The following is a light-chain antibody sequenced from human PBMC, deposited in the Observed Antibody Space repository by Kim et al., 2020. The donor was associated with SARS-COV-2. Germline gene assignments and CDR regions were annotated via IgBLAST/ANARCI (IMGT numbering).Light chain of an antibody. CDR2: GAS. CDR3: QQYFQWVT. CDR1: ESVRDN. J-gene: IGKJ4*02. Sequence: CGCQGESGTLSCRASESVRDNVAWYHQKPGQAPRLLMCGASTRATGIPGRFSGSWSGTEFTLTISSLQSEDFAVYYCQQYFQWVTFGGGTKVDIK. V-gene: IGKV3-15*01.